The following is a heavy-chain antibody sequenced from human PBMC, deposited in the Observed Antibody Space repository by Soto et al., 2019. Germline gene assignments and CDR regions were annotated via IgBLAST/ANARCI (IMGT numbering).Heavy chain of an antibody. CDR1: GGSISSYY. D-gene: IGHD2-2*01. V-gene: IGHV4-59*01. J-gene: IGHJ3*02. CDR3: GRGCSSTSCMRDAFDI. CDR2: IYYSGST. Sequence: QVQLQESGPGLVKPSETLSLTCTVSGGSISSYYWSWIRQPPGKGLEWIGYIYYSGSTNYNPSLKSRVTISVDTSKNQFSLKLSSVTAADTAVYYCGRGCSSTSCMRDAFDIWGQGTMVTVSS.